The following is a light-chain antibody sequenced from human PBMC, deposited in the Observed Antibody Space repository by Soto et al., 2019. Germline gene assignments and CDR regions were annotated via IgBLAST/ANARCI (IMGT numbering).Light chain of an antibody. Sequence: EIVMTQSPVTVSVSKGERVTLSCRASQSINSNLAWYQQKPGQAPGLLIYGVSSRATDIPARFSGSGSGTEFTLTISSLQSEDFAVYYCQHYDNRSPLTFGQGTLPEI. CDR1: QSINSN. CDR2: GVS. CDR3: QHYDNRSPLT. V-gene: IGKV3-15*01. J-gene: IGKJ5*01.